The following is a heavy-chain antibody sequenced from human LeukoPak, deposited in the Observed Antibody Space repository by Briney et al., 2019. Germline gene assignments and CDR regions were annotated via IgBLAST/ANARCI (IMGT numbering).Heavy chain of an antibody. CDR2: IYSGDSHT. V-gene: IGHV5-51*01. Sequence: GESLKISCKGSGYGFTYWIGWVRQMPGKGLEWMGIIYSGDSHTKYSPSFQGRVTISVDKSITTAYLQWSSLEASDTAMYYCASARHGDYVWDYWGQGTLVTVSS. D-gene: IGHD3-16*01. J-gene: IGHJ4*02. CDR3: ASARHGDYVWDY. CDR1: GYGFTYW.